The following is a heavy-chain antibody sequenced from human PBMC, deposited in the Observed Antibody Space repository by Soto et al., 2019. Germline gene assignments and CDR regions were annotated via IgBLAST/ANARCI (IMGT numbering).Heavy chain of an antibody. J-gene: IGHJ5*02. CDR2: ISSGGSHT. CDR3: ARVRGGGTDL. Sequence: GGSLRLSCAASGFTFSEHYMSWIRQAPGRGLEWVAYISSGGSHTDYADSVRGRFTSSRDNTKSSLYLQMNSLRDEDTAAYFCARVRGGGTDLLGPGTLVTVSS. D-gene: IGHD3-16*01. V-gene: IGHV3-11*06. CDR1: GFTFSEHY.